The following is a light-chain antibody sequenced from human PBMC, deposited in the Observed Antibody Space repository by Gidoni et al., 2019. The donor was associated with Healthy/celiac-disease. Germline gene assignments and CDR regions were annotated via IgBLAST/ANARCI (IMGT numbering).Light chain of an antibody. J-gene: IGLJ3*02. Sequence: QSVLTQPPSASGTPGQGVTISCSGSSPNIGSNTVNWYQQLPGTAPKLLIYSNNQRPSRVPDRFSGSKSGTSASLAISGLQSEDEADYYCAAWDDSLNGRVFGGGTKLTVL. CDR1: SPNIGSNT. CDR3: AAWDDSLNGRV. CDR2: SNN. V-gene: IGLV1-44*01.